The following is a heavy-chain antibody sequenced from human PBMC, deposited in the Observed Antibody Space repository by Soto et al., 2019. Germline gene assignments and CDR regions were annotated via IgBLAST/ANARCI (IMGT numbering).Heavy chain of an antibody. CDR2: ISGGGDTT. CDR1: GFTFNNYA. Sequence: EVQLLESGGGLVQPGGSLRLSCAASGFTFNNYAMTWVRQAPGKGLEWVSAISGGGDTTSYADSVKGRFTVSRDGSKNTLYLQMSSWRAEDTSLYYCEKGRGGSGSLTPRVDFWGQGTLGTVSS. CDR3: EKGRGGSGSLTPRVDF. D-gene: IGHD3-10*01. V-gene: IGHV3-23*01. J-gene: IGHJ4*02.